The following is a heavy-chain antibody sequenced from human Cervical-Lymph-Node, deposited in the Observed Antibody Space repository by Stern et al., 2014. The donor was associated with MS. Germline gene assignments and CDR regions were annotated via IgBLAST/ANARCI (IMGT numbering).Heavy chain of an antibody. J-gene: IGHJ4*01. Sequence: QVQLVESGAEVKKPGASVKVSCTASDYPFTDYSLHWVRQAPGQGLEWMGWINPNTGGTKSAKQFQGWVTMTRDTSISTAYMELRRLNPHDTAVYYCAAKGYPFLEYWGQETLVTVSS. CDR3: AAKGYPFLEY. V-gene: IGHV1-2*04. D-gene: IGHD2-15*01. CDR1: DYPFTDYS. CDR2: INPNTGGT.